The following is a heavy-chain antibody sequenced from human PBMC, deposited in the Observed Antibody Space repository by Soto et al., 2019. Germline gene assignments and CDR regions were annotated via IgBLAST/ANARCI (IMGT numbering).Heavy chain of an antibody. CDR2: ISSNGGST. CDR1: GFTFSNYA. CDR3: VKCNIVLMVYDYGMDV. D-gene: IGHD2-8*01. V-gene: IGHV3-64D*06. J-gene: IGHJ6*02. Sequence: GGSLRLSCSASGFTFSNYAMYWVRQAPGKGPEYVSAISSNGGSTYYADSVKGRFTISRDNSKNTLYLQMSSLRTEDTAVYYCVKCNIVLMVYDYGMDVWGQGTTVTVSS.